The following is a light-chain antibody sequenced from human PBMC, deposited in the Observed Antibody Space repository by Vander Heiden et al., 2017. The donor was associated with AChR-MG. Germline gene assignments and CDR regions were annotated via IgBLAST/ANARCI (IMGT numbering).Light chain of an antibody. CDR2: AVS. J-gene: IGKJ1*01. V-gene: IGKV1-9*01. CDR3: QQFDSYPRT. Sequence: DIQLTQSPSFLSASVGDRVTITCRASQGLAGYLAWYQQKPGNAPKLLIYAVSTLQSGVPSRFSGGGFGTEFTLTISSLQPEDFAVYFCQQFDSYPRTFGQGTKLEIK. CDR1: QGLAGY.